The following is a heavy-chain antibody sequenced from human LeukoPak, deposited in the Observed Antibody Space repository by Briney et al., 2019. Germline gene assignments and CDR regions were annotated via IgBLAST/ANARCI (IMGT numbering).Heavy chain of an antibody. D-gene: IGHD6-13*01. CDR2: ISYDGSNK. J-gene: IGHJ4*02. Sequence: SCKASGFTFSSYGMHWVRQAPGKGLEWVAVISYDGSNKYYADSVKGRFTIARDNSKNTVYLQMNSLRAEDTAVYYCATQIAAAGILDYWGQGTLVTVSS. CDR3: ATQIAAAGILDY. V-gene: IGHV3-30*03. CDR1: GFTFSSYG.